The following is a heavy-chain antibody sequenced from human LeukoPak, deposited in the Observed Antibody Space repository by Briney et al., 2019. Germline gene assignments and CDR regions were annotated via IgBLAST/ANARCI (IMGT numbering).Heavy chain of an antibody. V-gene: IGHV1-2*02. Sequence: GASVKVSCKASGYTFTGYYMHWVRQAPGQGLEWMGWINPNSGGTNYAQKFQGRVTMTRDTSISTACMELGRLRSDDTAVYYCARLNGESYWYFDLWGRGTLVTVSS. CDR2: INPNSGGT. CDR1: GYTFTGYY. CDR3: ARLNGESYWYFDL. D-gene: IGHD3-10*01. J-gene: IGHJ2*01.